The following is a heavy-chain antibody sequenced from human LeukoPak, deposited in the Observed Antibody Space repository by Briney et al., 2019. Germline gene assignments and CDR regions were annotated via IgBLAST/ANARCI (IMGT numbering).Heavy chain of an antibody. CDR1: GFTFNSYG. J-gene: IGHJ4*02. D-gene: IGHD1-26*01. V-gene: IGHV3-23*01. Sequence: GGSLRLSCAASGFTFNSYGMSWVRQAPGKGLEWVSSIHGSDGRTYSADSKKGRFTISRDNSTNTLFLQMNSLSAEDTAVYYCAKGGFERGYFDYWGQGTLVTVSS. CDR2: IHGSDGRT. CDR3: AKGGFERGYFDY.